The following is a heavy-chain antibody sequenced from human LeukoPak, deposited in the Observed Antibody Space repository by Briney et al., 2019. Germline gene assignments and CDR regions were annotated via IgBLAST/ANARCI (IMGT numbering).Heavy chain of an antibody. D-gene: IGHD3-10*01. CDR3: ARGGYYYCSGSSYTDY. J-gene: IGHJ4*02. CDR2: INHSGST. Sequence: SETLSLTCAVYGGSFSGYYWSWIRQPPGKGLEWIGEINHSGSTNYNPSLKSRVTISVDTSKNQFSLKLSSVTAADTAVYYCARGGYYYCSGSSYTDYWGQGTLVTVSS. CDR1: GGSFSGYY. V-gene: IGHV4-34*01.